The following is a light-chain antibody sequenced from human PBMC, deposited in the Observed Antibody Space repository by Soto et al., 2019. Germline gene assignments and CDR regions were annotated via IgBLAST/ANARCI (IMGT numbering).Light chain of an antibody. V-gene: IGKV3-20*01. CDR2: GAS. J-gene: IGKJ1*01. CDR3: QQYTGSPWT. Sequence: EIVLTQSPGTLSLSPGERATLSCRASQSVSNNYLAWYQQKPGQAPRLLIYGASGRATGIPDRFSGSGSGTDFTLTISRLEPEDFAVYYCQQYTGSPWTFGQGTKVDIK. CDR1: QSVSNNY.